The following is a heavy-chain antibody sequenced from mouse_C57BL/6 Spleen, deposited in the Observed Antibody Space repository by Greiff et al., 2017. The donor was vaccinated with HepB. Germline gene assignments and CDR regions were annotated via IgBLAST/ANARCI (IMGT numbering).Heavy chain of an antibody. CDR1: GYAFSSSW. D-gene: IGHD2-3*01. CDR2: IYPGDGDT. J-gene: IGHJ2*01. Sequence: QVQLQQSGPELVKPGASVKLSCKASGYAFSSSWMNWVKQRPGKGLEWIGRIYPGDGDTNYNGKFKGKATLTADKSSSTAYMQLSSLTSEDSAVYVCARSYDGYYGGDYWGQGTTLTVSS. V-gene: IGHV1-82*01. CDR3: ARSYDGYYGGDY.